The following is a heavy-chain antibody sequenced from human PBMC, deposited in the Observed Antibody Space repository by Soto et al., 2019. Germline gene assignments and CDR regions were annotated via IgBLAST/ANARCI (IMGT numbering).Heavy chain of an antibody. CDR1: GFTFSSYA. J-gene: IGHJ4*02. D-gene: IGHD3-16*01. CDR3: AKDLFGGGPGGGGSAFAY. Sequence: QAGGSLRLSCAASGFTFSSYAMIWVRQAPGKGLEWVSAISGSGGSTYYADSVKGRFTISRDNSKNTLYLQLNSLRAEDTAVYYCAKDLFGGGPGGGGSAFAYGGQGTLVTVSS. V-gene: IGHV3-23*01. CDR2: ISGSGGST.